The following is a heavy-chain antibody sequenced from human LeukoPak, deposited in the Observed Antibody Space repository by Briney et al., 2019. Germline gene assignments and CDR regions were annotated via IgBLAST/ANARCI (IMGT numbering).Heavy chain of an antibody. CDR3: ARDFTTDADNWGFRSTWFDP. Sequence: SETLSLTCTVSGGSITSYYWSWIRQPPGKGLEWIGYASDSGSTNYNPSLKSRLTISLDTSKNQFSLKLSSVTAADTGIYYCARDFTTDADNWGFRSTWFDPWGQGTLVTVSS. D-gene: IGHD5-24*01. J-gene: IGHJ5*02. CDR1: GGSITSYY. CDR2: ASDSGST. V-gene: IGHV4-59*01.